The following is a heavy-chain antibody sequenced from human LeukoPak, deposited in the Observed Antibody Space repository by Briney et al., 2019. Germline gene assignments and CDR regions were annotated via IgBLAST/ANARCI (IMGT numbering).Heavy chain of an antibody. V-gene: IGHV3-9*01. CDR1: GFPFDDYT. CDR3: AKDRFLSVLDAVAPIDY. Sequence: GGSLRLSCAASGFPFDDYTMHWVRQAPGKGLEWGSGISWNNGSIGYADSVKGRFTISRDNAKNSLSLQMNSLRAEDTAFYYCAKDRFLSVLDAVAPIDYSGQGTLVTISS. D-gene: IGHD3-10*01. J-gene: IGHJ4*02. CDR2: ISWNNGSI.